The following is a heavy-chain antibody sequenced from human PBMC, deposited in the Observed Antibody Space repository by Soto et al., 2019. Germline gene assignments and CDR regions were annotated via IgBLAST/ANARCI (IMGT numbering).Heavy chain of an antibody. J-gene: IGHJ4*02. CDR1: GGSISSSSYY. D-gene: IGHD3-3*01. CDR3: ARQDIGDFWSGPFDY. Sequence: SETLSLTCTVSGGSISSSSYYWGWIRQPPGKGLEWIGSIYYSGSTYYNPSLKSRVTISVDTSKNQFSLKLSSVTAADTAVYYCARQDIGDFWSGPFDYWGQGTLVT. CDR2: IYYSGST. V-gene: IGHV4-39*01.